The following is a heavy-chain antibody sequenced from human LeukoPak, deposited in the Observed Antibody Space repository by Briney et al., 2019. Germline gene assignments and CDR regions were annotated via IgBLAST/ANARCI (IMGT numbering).Heavy chain of an antibody. CDR3: ANMYGRDSGYYYYYYMDV. CDR2: IYSSGST. J-gene: IGHJ6*03. D-gene: IGHD4-23*01. CDR1: GGSITSDYYY. Sequence: SETLSLTCTVSGGSITSDYYYWSWIRQPAGKGLEWIGRIYSSGSTNYNPSLKSRVTISADTSKNQFSLKLSSVTAADTAVYYCANMYGRDSGYYYYYYMDVWGKGTTVTVFS. V-gene: IGHV4-61*02.